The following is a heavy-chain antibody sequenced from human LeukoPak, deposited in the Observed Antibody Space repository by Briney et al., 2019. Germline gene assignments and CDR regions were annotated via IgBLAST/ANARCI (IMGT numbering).Heavy chain of an antibody. CDR1: GGSISSSSYY. D-gene: IGHD3-10*01. J-gene: IGHJ5*02. Sequence: SETLSLTCTVSGGSISSSSYYWGWIRQPPGKGLEWIGSIHYSGSTYYNPSLKSRVTISVDTSKNQFSLKVSSVTAADTAVYYCARDRAYGSGSPNWFDPWGQGTLVTVSS. V-gene: IGHV4-39*07. CDR2: IHYSGST. CDR3: ARDRAYGSGSPNWFDP.